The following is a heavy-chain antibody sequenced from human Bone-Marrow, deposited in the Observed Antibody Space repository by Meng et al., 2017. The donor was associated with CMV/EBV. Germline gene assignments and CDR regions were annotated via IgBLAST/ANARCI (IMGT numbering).Heavy chain of an antibody. J-gene: IGHJ4*02. D-gene: IGHD5-18*01. CDR2: ISYDGSNN. Sequence: GVVGKSGRSPRISSADSGFTFSSDAMHWGVQAPGKGREWVAVISYDGSNNYYADSGKGRFTISRDNSKNTLYLIMNSLRAADTAVYYCATDSRLGVLGYSYGLGYWGQGTLVTVSS. V-gene: IGHV3-30-3*01. CDR1: GFTFSSDA. CDR3: ATDSRLGVLGYSYGLGY.